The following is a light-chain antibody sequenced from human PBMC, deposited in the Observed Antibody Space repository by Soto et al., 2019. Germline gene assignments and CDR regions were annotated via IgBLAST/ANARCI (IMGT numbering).Light chain of an antibody. CDR1: NIGSKS. CDR3: HAWDSNTVV. Sequence: SYELTQPLSVSVALGQTARITCGGHNIGSKSVHCYQQRPGQAPVLIIYRDTNRPSGIPERFSGSNSGNTATLTLSRAQVGDEADYFCHAWDSNTVVFGGGTKVTVL. J-gene: IGLJ2*01. CDR2: RDT. V-gene: IGLV3-9*01.